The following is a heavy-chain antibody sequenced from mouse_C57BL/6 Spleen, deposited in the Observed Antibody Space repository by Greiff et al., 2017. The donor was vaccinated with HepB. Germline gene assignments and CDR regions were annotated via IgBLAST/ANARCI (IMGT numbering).Heavy chain of an antibody. CDR1: GYTFTDYY. CDR3: ARGYYASY. V-gene: IGHV1-26*01. D-gene: IGHD1-1*02. Sequence: VQLQQSGPELVKPGASVKISCKASGYTFTDYYMNWVKPSHGKSLEWIGDINPNNGGTSYNQKFKGKATLTVDKSSSTAYMELRSLTSEDSAVYYCARGYYASYWGQGTTLTVSS. J-gene: IGHJ2*01. CDR2: INPNNGGT.